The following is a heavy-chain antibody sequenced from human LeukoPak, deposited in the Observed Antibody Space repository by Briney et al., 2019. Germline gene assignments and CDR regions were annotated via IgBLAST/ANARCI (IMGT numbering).Heavy chain of an antibody. V-gene: IGHV1-46*01. CDR2: INPSGGST. J-gene: IGHJ3*02. CDR3: ARDSDDAFDI. Sequence: ASVKVSCKASGYTFTNYFIHWVRQAPGQGLEWMGVINPSGGSTSYAQKFQGRVTMTRDTSTSTVYMELSSLRSEDTAVYYCARDSDDAFDIWGQGTMVTVSS. CDR1: GYTFTNYF.